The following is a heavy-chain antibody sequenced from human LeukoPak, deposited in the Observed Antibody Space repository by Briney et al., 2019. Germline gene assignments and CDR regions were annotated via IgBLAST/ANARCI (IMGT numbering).Heavy chain of an antibody. D-gene: IGHD3-3*01. Sequence: GRALRLSCAASGFTFSSYAMHWVRQAPGKGLAGVAVISYDGSNKYYADSVKGRFTISRDNSKNTLYLQMNSLRAEDTAVYYCARRGTYDLWSGYYAVWGQGTLVTVSS. J-gene: IGHJ4*02. V-gene: IGHV3-30-3*01. CDR3: ARRGTYDLWSGYYAV. CDR1: GFTFSSYA. CDR2: ISYDGSNK.